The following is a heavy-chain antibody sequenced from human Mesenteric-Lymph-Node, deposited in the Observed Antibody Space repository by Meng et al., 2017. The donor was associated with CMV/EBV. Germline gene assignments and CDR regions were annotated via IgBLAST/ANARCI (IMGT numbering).Heavy chain of an antibody. V-gene: IGHV4-4*02. D-gene: IGHD3-22*01. CDR2: IYPDGST. CDR3: ASRDYYDRQPFDP. J-gene: IGHJ5*02. Sequence: VSGGSISSSDWWSWVRQPPGKGLEWIGEIYPDGSTNYNPSLKSRVTISLDKSKNQFSLKLTSMTAADTAFYYCASRDYYDRQPFDPWGQGTLVTVSS. CDR1: GGSISSSDW.